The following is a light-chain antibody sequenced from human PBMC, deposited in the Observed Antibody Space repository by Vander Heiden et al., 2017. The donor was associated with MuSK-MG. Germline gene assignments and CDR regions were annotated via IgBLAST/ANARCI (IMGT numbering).Light chain of an antibody. CDR1: VSVSSSY. CDR2: GAS. J-gene: IGKJ1*01. CDR3: QQYGSSRT. Sequence: EIVLTQSPGTLSLYPGERATLSCRARVSVSSSYLAWYQQKPGQAPRLLIYGASSRATGIPDRFSGSGSGTDFTLTISRLELEDFAVYYCQQYGSSRTFGQGTKVEIK. V-gene: IGKV3-20*01.